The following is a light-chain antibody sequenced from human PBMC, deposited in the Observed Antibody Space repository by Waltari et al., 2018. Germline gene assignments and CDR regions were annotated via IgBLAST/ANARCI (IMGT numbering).Light chain of an antibody. Sequence: SYELPHPPSVSVSLGQMARITCSGEPLPTKYSSWYQQKAVQVPVLVIYKDTERPSGIPERFSGSSSGTMDTLTISGVQAEDEADYYCLSADISGTYWVFGGGTKLTVL. CDR3: LSADISGTYWV. J-gene: IGLJ3*02. V-gene: IGLV3-16*01. CDR2: KDT. CDR1: PLPTKY.